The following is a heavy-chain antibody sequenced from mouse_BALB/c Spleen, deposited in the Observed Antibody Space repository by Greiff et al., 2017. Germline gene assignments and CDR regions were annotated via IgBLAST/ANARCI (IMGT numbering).Heavy chain of an antibody. Sequence: EVQGVESGPGLVKPSQSLSLTCTVTGYSITSDYAWNWIRQFPGNKLEWMGYISYSGSTSYNPSLKSRISITRDTSKNQFFLQLNSVTTEDTATYYCARKDGDGFAYWGQGTLVTVSA. CDR3: ARKDGDGFAY. CDR1: GYSITSDYA. CDR2: ISYSGST. J-gene: IGHJ3*01. D-gene: IGHD2-3*01. V-gene: IGHV3-2*02.